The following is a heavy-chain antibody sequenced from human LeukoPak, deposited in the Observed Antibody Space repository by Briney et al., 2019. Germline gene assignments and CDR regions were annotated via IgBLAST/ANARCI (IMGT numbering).Heavy chain of an antibody. Sequence: PGGSLRLSCAASGFTFSSYSMNWVRQAPGKGLEWVSYISSSSSTIYYADSVKGRFTISRDNAKNSLYLQMNSLRAEDTAVYYCAREKQLERRVYYYYYMDVWGKGTTVTVSS. CDR3: AREKQLERRVYYYYYMDV. CDR1: GFTFSSYS. CDR2: ISSSSSTI. J-gene: IGHJ6*03. D-gene: IGHD1-1*01. V-gene: IGHV3-48*01.